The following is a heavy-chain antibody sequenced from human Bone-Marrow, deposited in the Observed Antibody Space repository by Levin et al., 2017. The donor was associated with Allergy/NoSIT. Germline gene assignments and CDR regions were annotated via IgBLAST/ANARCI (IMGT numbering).Heavy chain of an antibody. V-gene: IGHV1-2*06. Sequence: KSGGSLRLSCKTSGYTFTDQNIHWVRQAPGHGLEWMGRITPESGGTHYSPKMEGRVTLTRDTSSSTAYMELSRLSLDDAAVYYCWVSKGDFDVWGQGTAVTVSS. J-gene: IGHJ6*02. CDR1: GYTFTDQN. CDR3: WVSKGDFDV. CDR2: ITPESGGT. D-gene: IGHD3-3*01.